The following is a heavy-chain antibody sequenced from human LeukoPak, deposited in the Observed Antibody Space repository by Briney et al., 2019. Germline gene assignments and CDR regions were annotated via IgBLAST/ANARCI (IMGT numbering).Heavy chain of an antibody. J-gene: IGHJ4*02. D-gene: IGHD3-10*01. CDR2: ISTSSTYI. CDR3: ARDRSPGNFDY. CDR1: GFSFSSYS. V-gene: IGHV3-21*01. Sequence: GGSLRLSCAASGFSFSSYSMNWVRQAPGKGLEWVSSISTSSTYIKYADSVKGRFTISRDNAKNSLYLQMNSLRAEDTAVYYCARDRSPGNFDYWGQGTLVTVSS.